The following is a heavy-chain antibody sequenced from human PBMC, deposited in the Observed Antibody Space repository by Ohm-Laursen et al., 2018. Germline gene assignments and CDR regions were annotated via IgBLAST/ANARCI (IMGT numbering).Heavy chain of an antibody. V-gene: IGHV3-11*01. CDR2: ISSSGSTI. CDR3: ARDSGGSYDY. D-gene: IGHD1-26*01. J-gene: IGHJ4*02. Sequence: SLRLSCTASGFTFRNYGMTWARQAPGKGLEWVSYISSSGSTIYYADSVKGRFTISRDNAKNSLYLQMNSLRAEDTAVYYCARDSGGSYDYWGQGTLVTVSS. CDR1: GFTFRNYG.